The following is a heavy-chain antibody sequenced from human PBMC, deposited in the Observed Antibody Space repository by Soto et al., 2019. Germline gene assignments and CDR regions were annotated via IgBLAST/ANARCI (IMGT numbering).Heavy chain of an antibody. CDR3: AEVGKSGITMIVVVIAPFDY. CDR1: GFTFSSYA. Sequence: PGGSLRLSCAASGFTFSSYAMNWVRQAPGKGLEWVSAISGSGGSTYYADSVKGRFTISRDNSKNTLYLQMNSLRAEDTAVYYCAEVGKSGITMIVVVIAPFDYWGQGTLVTVSS. V-gene: IGHV3-23*01. CDR2: ISGSGGST. J-gene: IGHJ4*02. D-gene: IGHD3-22*01.